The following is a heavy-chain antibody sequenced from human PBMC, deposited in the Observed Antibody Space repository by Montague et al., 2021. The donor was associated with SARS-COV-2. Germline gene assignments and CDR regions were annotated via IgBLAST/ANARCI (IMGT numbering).Heavy chain of an antibody. Sequence: SETLSLTCTVSGDSITSYYWTWIRQPPGKGLEWIGYVYFPGSVKYNPSLNSRVTMSIDTSKNQFSLELTSVTAADTAIYYCARDLSRASCEGDSCYSENWFAPGGQGTLVTVSS. CDR2: VYFPGSV. J-gene: IGHJ5*02. CDR3: ARDLSRASCEGDSCYSENWFAP. CDR1: GDSITSYY. V-gene: IGHV4-59*01. D-gene: IGHD2-21*02.